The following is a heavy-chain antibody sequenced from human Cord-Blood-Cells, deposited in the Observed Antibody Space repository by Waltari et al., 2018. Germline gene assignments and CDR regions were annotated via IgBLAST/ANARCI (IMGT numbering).Heavy chain of an antibody. CDR1: GYTFTGYY. CDR3: ARARGGGDAFDI. Sequence: QVQLVQSGAEVKKPGASVKVSCTASGYTFTGYYMHWVRQARGQGREWMGQINPNSGGTNYAQKFQGRVTMTRDTSISTAYMEVSRLRSDDTVVYYCARARGGGDAFDIWGQGTMVTVSS. V-gene: IGHV1-2*05. J-gene: IGHJ3*02. CDR2: INPNSGGT. D-gene: IGHD2-15*01.